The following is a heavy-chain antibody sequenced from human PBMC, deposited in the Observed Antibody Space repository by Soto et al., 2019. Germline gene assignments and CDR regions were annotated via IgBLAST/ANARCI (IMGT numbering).Heavy chain of an antibody. D-gene: IGHD6-19*01. V-gene: IGHV3-30*18. CDR1: GFTFSTYG. Sequence: QVQLVESGGRVVQPGRSLRLSCAASGFTFSTYGMHWVRQAPGKGLAWVAVISYDGGNKYYTDSVKDRFTISRDNSKNTVYLQMNSLRAEDTAVYFCAKDGNVFSSGWYAPSLDYWGQGALVTVSS. J-gene: IGHJ4*02. CDR3: AKDGNVFSSGWYAPSLDY. CDR2: ISYDGGNK.